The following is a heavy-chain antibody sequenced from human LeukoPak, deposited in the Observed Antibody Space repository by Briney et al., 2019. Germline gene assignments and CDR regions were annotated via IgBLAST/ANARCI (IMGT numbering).Heavy chain of an antibody. V-gene: IGHV1-2*02. CDR1: RYAFSDYY. Sequence: ASVKVSCKASRYAFSDYYIHWVRQAPGQGLEWMGWINPHSGGTNSAQKFQGRVTMTRDTSISTAYMELNNLRSDDTAVYYCMRSVGSTNWYAYWGQGTQVIVSS. J-gene: IGHJ5*01. CDR3: MRSVGSTNWYAY. D-gene: IGHD2-15*01. CDR2: INPHSGGT.